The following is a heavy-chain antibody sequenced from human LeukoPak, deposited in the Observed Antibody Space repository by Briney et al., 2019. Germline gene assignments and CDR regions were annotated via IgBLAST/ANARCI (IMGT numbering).Heavy chain of an antibody. CDR2: IKQDGSEK. J-gene: IGHJ4*02. CDR1: TLTLNNYW. CDR3: ASRAGYTGSWSAFDY. V-gene: IGHV3-7*05. Sequence: RPGGSLRLFCTASTLTLNNYWMSWVRQAPGKGLEWVANIKQDGSEKYHVDSVKGRFTISRDNAKNSLYLQMNSLRAEDTAVYYCASRAGYTGSWSAFDYWGQGTLVTVSS. D-gene: IGHD6-13*01.